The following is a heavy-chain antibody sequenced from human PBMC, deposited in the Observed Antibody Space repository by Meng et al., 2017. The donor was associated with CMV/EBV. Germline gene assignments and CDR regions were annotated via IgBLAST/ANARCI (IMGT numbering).Heavy chain of an antibody. CDR1: GYSFTSYW. CDR3: ARRSPGDYGGYFDY. Sequence: KVSCKGSGYSFTSYWIGWVRQMTGKGLEWMGIIYPGDSDTRYSPSFQGQVTISADKSISTAYLQWSSLQASDTAMYYCARRSPGDYGGYFDYWGQGTLATVSS. V-gene: IGHV5-51*01. D-gene: IGHD4-23*01. CDR2: IYPGDSDT. J-gene: IGHJ4*02.